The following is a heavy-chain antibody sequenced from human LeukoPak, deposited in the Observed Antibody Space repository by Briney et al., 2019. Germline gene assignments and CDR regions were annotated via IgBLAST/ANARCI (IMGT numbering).Heavy chain of an antibody. Sequence: PGGSLRLSCAASGFTFSTYAMTWVRQAPGKGLEWVSTIRGIGGSSYYRDSVKGRFTISRDNSKNTLYLQRSRLRVEDTAIYYCAKDPHDDYVDAINFWGQGTMVTVSS. CDR2: IRGIGGSS. J-gene: IGHJ3*01. D-gene: IGHD3-16*01. CDR1: GFTFSTYA. V-gene: IGHV3-23*01. CDR3: AKDPHDDYVDAINF.